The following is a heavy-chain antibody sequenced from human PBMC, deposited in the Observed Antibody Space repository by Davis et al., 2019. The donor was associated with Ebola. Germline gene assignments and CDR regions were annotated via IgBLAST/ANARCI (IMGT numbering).Heavy chain of an antibody. V-gene: IGHV3-13*01. J-gene: IGHJ6*02. CDR3: ARRWPYGDHVGWYYGMDV. CDR2: IGTAGDT. D-gene: IGHD4-17*01. CDR1: GFTFSSYD. Sequence: GESLKISCAASGFTFSSYDMHWVRQATGKGLEWVSAIGTAGDTYYPSSVKGRFTISRENAKNSLYLQMNSLRAGDTAVYYCARRWPYGDHVGWYYGMDVWGQGTTVTVSS.